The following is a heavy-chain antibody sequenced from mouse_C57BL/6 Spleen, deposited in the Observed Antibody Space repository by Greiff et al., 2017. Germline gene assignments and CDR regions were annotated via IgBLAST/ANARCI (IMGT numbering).Heavy chain of an antibody. CDR3: TRYYPWYFDV. CDR2: IDPENGDT. V-gene: IGHV14-4*01. CDR1: GFNIKDDY. D-gene: IGHD2-3*01. Sequence: EVQLVESGAELVRPGASVKLSCTASGFNIKDDYMHWVKQRPEQGLEWIGWIDPENGDTEYASKFQGKATITADTSSNTAYLQLSSLTSEDTAVYYCTRYYPWYFDVWGTGTTVTVSS. J-gene: IGHJ1*03.